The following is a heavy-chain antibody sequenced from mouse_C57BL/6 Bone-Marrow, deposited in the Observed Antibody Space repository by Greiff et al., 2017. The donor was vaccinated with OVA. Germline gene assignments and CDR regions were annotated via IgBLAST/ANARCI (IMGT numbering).Heavy chain of an antibody. J-gene: IGHJ1*03. V-gene: IGHV5-15*01. Sequence: DVTLVESGGGLVQPGGSLKLSCAASGFTFSDYGMAWVRQAPRKGPEWVAFISNLAYSIYYADTVTGRFTISRENAKKTLYLEMSSLRSEDTAMYYCARNHYYGSSYGYFDVWGTGTTVTVSS. D-gene: IGHD1-1*01. CDR1: GFTFSDYG. CDR3: ARNHYYGSSYGYFDV. CDR2: ISNLAYSI.